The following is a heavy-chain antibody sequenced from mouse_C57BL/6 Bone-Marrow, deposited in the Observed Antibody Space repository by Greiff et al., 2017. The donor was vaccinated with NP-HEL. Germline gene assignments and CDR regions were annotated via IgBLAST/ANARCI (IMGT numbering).Heavy chain of an antibody. CDR3: AKNPIYYDYDAMDY. Sequence: VMLVESGPGLVQPSQSLSITCTVSGFSLTSYGVHWVRQSPGKGLEWLGVIWRGGSTDYNAAFMSRLSITKDNSKSQVFFKMNSLQADDTAIYYCAKNPIYYDYDAMDYWGQGTSVTVSS. CDR1: GFSLTSYG. CDR2: IWRGGST. V-gene: IGHV2-5*01. D-gene: IGHD2-1*01. J-gene: IGHJ4*01.